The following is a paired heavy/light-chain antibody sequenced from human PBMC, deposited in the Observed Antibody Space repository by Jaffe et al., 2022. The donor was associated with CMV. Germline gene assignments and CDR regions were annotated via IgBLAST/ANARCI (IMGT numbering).Light chain of an antibody. CDR3: QAWDSSTAI. V-gene: IGLV3-1*01. CDR1: KLGDKY. Sequence: SYELTQPPSVSVSPGQTASITCSGDKLGDKYACWYQQKPGQSPVLVIYQDSKRPSGIPERFSGSNSGNTATLTISGTQAMDEADYYCQAWDSSTAIFGTGTKVTVL. CDR2: QDS. J-gene: IGLJ1*01.
Heavy chain of an antibody. CDR3: AHSGKSDYDILTGYSNYYYYYGMDV. CDR1: GFSLSTSGVG. CDR2: IYWNDDK. Sequence: QITLKESGPTLVKPTQTLTLTCTFSGFSLSTSGVGVGWIRQPPGKALEWLALIYWNDDKRYSPSLKSRLTITKDTSKNQVVLTMTNMDPVDTATYYCAHSGKSDYDILTGYSNYYYYYGMDVWGQGTTVTVSS. J-gene: IGHJ6*02. D-gene: IGHD3-9*01. V-gene: IGHV2-5*01.